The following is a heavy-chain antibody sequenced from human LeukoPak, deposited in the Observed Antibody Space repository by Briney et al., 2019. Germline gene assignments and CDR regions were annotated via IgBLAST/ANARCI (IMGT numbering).Heavy chain of an antibody. J-gene: IGHJ6*02. CDR1: GFTFSSYW. Sequence: GGSLRLSCAASGFTFSSYWMHWVRQAPGKGLVWVSRINSDGSSTSYADSVKGRFTISRDNAMNTLDLQMNSLRAEDTAVYYCARDRVPRRGYYYYGMDVWGQGTTVTVSS. V-gene: IGHV3-74*01. CDR2: INSDGSST. CDR3: ARDRVPRRGYYYYGMDV. D-gene: IGHD3-10*01.